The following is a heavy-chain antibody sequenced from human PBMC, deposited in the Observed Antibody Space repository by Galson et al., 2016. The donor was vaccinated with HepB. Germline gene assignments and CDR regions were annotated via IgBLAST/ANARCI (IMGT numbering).Heavy chain of an antibody. CDR1: GGSINTGAYY. CDR2: TYFSGST. D-gene: IGHD6-13*01. J-gene: IGHJ4*02. CDR3: ARTGYGSSGFFFDY. V-gene: IGHV4-31*03. Sequence: TLSLTCTVSGGSINTGAYYWSWIRQHPGEGLEWIGYTYFSGSTNYNPSLKSRVTISVDTSKNQFSLKLNSMTAADTAVYYCARTGYGSSGFFFDYWGLGTLVTVSS.